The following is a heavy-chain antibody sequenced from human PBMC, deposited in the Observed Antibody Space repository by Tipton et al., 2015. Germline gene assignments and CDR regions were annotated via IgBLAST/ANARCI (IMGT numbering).Heavy chain of an antibody. CDR2: INYRGTT. CDR1: GGSISNGGYY. V-gene: IGHV4-31*03. Sequence: TLSLTCTVSGGSISNGGYYWSWIRQYPEKGLEWIGHINYRGTTHYNPSLQSRVTMSVDTSKNHFSLNLTSVTAADTAVYYCARHRNYALWSFDPYEIDVWGQGTTVAVSS. J-gene: IGHJ6*02. D-gene: IGHD3-3*01. CDR3: ARHRNYALWSFDPYEIDV.